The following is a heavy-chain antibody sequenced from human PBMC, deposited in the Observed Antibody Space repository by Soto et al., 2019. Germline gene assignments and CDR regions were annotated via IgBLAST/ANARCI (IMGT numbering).Heavy chain of an antibody. CDR1: GYSFTSYW. CDR2: IYPGDSDT. D-gene: IGHD3-22*01. J-gene: IGHJ4*02. CDR3: ARPYYDSSGYYSYYFDY. V-gene: IGHV5-51*01. Sequence: PGESLKISCKGAGYSFTSYWIGWVRQMPGKGLEWMGIIYPGDSDTRYSPSFQGQVTISADKSISTAYLQWSSLKASDTAMYYCARPYYDSSGYYSYYFDYWGQGTLVTVS.